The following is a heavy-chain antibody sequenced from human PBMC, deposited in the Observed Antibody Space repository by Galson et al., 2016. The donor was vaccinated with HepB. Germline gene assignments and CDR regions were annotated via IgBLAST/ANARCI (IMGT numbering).Heavy chain of an antibody. J-gene: IGHJ6*02. CDR1: GFTFSDYY. CDR2: ISSGSSYT. Sequence: SLRLSCAASGFTFSDYYMNWIRQAPGKGLEWISYISSGSSYTRYADSVKGRFTISRDNARNSLYLQMNSLRAEDTAVYYCARGKGLRSGQWLALPPNYYYNGMDVWGQGTTVTVSS. CDR3: ARGKGLRSGQWLALPPNYYYNGMDV. D-gene: IGHD6-19*01. V-gene: IGHV3-11*06.